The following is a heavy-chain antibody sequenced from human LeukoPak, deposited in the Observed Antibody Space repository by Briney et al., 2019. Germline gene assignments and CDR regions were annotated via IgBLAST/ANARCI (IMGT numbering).Heavy chain of an antibody. CDR3: AKRSGTTGGSFDY. CDR2: ISGGGST. CDR1: GFXFGSYA. V-gene: IGHV3-23*01. D-gene: IGHD4-11*01. Sequence: PGGSLRLSCAASGFXFGSYAISWVRQAPGKGLEWVSEISGGGSTYYADSVKGRFTISRDNSKNTLYLQMNSLRAEDTAVYYCAKRSGTTGGSFDYWGQGTLVTVSS. J-gene: IGHJ4*02.